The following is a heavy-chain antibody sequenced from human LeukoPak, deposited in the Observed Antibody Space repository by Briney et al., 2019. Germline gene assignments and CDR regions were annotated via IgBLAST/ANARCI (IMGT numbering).Heavy chain of an antibody. CDR3: ARAVFAGDLLTGYWYFDL. J-gene: IGHJ2*01. V-gene: IGHV3-33*01. Sequence: GRSLRLSCAASGFTFTSSGFHWVRQAPGKGLEWVALIWYDGSNKYYADSVKGRFTVSRDNSKNTVYLQMNSLRAEDTAVYYCARAVFAGDLLTGYWYFDLWGRGTLVTVSS. CDR2: IWYDGSNK. CDR1: GFTFTSSG. D-gene: IGHD1-20*01.